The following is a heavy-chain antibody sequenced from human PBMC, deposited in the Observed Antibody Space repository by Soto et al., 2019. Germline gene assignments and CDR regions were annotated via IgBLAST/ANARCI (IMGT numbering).Heavy chain of an antibody. V-gene: IGHV4-59*01. CDR3: ARYRREAVAGYTLDN. D-gene: IGHD6-13*01. CDR1: GGPISSNY. Sequence: PSETLSLTCTVSGGPISSNYWTWIRQPPGQGLEWIGYVYNSGSTNYNPSLKSRVTISEDTSKSQFSLKVNSMTAADTAVYYCARYRREAVAGYTLDNWGQGILVTVSS. J-gene: IGHJ4*02. CDR2: VYNSGST.